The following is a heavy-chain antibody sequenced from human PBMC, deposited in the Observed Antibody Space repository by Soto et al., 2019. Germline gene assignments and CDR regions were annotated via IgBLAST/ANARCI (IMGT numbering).Heavy chain of an antibody. V-gene: IGHV5-51*01. D-gene: IGHD3-9*01. Sequence: PGESLKISCKGSGYSFTNYWIGWVRQMPGKGLEWMGVVYPSDSKTEYSPSFQGQVTISVDKSINTAYLQWISLKASDTAIYYCARLPTGYPNWFDPWGQGTPVTVSS. CDR2: VYPSDSKT. CDR3: ARLPTGYPNWFDP. J-gene: IGHJ5*02. CDR1: GYSFTNYW.